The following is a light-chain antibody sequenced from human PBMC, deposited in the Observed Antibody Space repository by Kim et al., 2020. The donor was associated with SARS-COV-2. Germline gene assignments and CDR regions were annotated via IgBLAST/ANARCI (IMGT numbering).Light chain of an antibody. J-gene: IGKJ2*01. CDR3: QQLNAYPPA. Sequence: DIQLTQSPSFLSASIGDRVTITCRASQDINSFLAWYQQRPGKAPKVLIYAASTLQSGVPSRFSGSGSGTEFTLTISSLQPEDFATYYCQQLNAYPPAFGPGTKLEI. CDR1: QDINSF. V-gene: IGKV1-9*01. CDR2: AAS.